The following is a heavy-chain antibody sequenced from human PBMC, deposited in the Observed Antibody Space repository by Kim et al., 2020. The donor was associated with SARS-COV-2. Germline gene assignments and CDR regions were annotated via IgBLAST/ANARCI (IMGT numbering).Heavy chain of an antibody. V-gene: IGHV3-74*01. CDR3: ARGRGHSDWYAGYDY. Sequence: SGKGNFTISRDNAKNTMYLQMNSLRAEDTAVYDCARGRGHSDWYAGYDYWGQGSLVSVSS. J-gene: IGHJ4*02. D-gene: IGHD3-9*01.